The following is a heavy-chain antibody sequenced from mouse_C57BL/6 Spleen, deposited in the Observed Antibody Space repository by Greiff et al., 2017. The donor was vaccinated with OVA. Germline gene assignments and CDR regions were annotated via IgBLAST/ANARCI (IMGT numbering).Heavy chain of an antibody. J-gene: IGHJ3*01. CDR3: ARLGYYGSSYFAY. D-gene: IGHD1-1*01. V-gene: IGHV3-6*01. Sequence: EVQLVESGPGLVKPSQSLSLTCSVTGYSITSGYYWNWIRQFPGNKLEWMGYISYDGSNNYNPSLKNRISITRDTSKNQFFLKLNSVTTEDTATYYCARLGYYGSSYFAYWGQGTLVTVSA. CDR1: GYSITSGYY. CDR2: ISYDGSN.